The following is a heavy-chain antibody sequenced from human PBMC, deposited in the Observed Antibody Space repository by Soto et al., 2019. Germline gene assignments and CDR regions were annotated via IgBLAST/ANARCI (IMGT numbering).Heavy chain of an antibody. Sequence: SETLSLTCTFSGGSISSSSYYWGWIRKPPGKGLEWIGSIYHSGSTNYNPSLKSRVTISVDKSKNQFSLKLSSVTAADTAVYYCARTYYDILTGYYRAVYFDYWGQGTLVTVS. CDR3: ARTYYDILTGYYRAVYFDY. CDR2: IYHSGST. J-gene: IGHJ4*02. V-gene: IGHV4-39*07. D-gene: IGHD3-9*01. CDR1: GGSISSSSYY.